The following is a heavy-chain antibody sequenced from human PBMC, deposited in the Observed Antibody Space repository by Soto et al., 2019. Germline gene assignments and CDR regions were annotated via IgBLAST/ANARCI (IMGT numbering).Heavy chain of an antibody. J-gene: IGHJ6*02. CDR2: INPNSGGT. CDR3: ARDRGYCSGGSCYSGGMDV. V-gene: IGHV1-2*02. Sequence: QVQLVQSGAEVKKPGASVKVSCKASGYTFTGYYMHWVRQAPGQGLEWMGWINPNSGGTNYAQKFQGRVTMTRDTSISTAYMELSRLRSDDTAVYYCARDRGYCSGGSCYSGGMDVWGQGTTVTVSS. D-gene: IGHD2-15*01. CDR1: GYTFTGYY.